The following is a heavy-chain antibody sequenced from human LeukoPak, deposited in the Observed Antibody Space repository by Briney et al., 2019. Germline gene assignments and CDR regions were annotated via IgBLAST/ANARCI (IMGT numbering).Heavy chain of an antibody. V-gene: IGHV3-20*04. D-gene: IGHD4-11*01. J-gene: IGHJ6*03. Sequence: RTGGSLRLSCAASGFTFSSYSMNWVRQAPGKGLEWVSGINWNGGSTGYADSVKGRFTISRDNAKNSLYLQMSSLRAEDTAVYYCTRVEETATTAAIIRKYSYYYYYMDVWGKGNTVTVSS. CDR2: INWNGGST. CDR1: GFTFSSYS. CDR3: TRVEETATTAAIIRKYSYYYYYMDV.